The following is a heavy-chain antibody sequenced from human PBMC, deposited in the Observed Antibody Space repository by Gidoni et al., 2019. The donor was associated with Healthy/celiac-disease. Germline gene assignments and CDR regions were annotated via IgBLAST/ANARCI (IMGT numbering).Heavy chain of an antibody. CDR2: INHSGST. V-gene: IGHV4-34*01. J-gene: IGHJ4*02. CDR1: GGSFSGYY. CDR3: ARGRGVRGVIPDY. Sequence: QVQLQQWGAGLLKPSETLSLTCAVYGGSFSGYYWSWIRQPPGKGLEWIGEINHSGSTNYNPSLKSRVTISVDTSKNQFSLKLSSVTAADTAVYYCARGRGVRGVIPDYWGQGTLVTVSS. D-gene: IGHD3-10*01.